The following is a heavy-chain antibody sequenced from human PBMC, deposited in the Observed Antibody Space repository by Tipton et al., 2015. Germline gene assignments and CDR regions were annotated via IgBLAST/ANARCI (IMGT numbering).Heavy chain of an antibody. CDR3: VRERNSGYEFDY. Sequence: SLRLSCGASGLTVSHNYMGWVRQAPGKGLEWVSVMYSGGGTKYADSVKGRFTISRDNFKNTLDLQMNSLRVEDTAIYYCVRERNSGYEFDYWGQGTRVTVSS. J-gene: IGHJ4*02. D-gene: IGHD5-12*01. CDR2: MYSGGGT. V-gene: IGHV3-53*01. CDR1: GLTVSHNY.